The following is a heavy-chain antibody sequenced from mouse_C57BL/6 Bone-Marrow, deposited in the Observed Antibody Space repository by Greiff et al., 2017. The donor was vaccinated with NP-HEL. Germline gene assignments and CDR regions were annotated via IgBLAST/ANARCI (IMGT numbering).Heavy chain of an antibody. CDR3: ARKGAKGLFAY. CDR1: GYSFTGYY. J-gene: IGHJ3*01. CDR2: INPSPGGT. Sequence: VQLKESGPELVKPGASVKISCKASGYSFTGYYMNWVKQSPEKSLEWIGEINPSPGGTTYNQKFKAKATLTVDKSSSTAYMQLKSLTSEDSAVYYCARKGAKGLFAYWGQGTLVTVSA. V-gene: IGHV1-42*01. D-gene: IGHD3-3*01.